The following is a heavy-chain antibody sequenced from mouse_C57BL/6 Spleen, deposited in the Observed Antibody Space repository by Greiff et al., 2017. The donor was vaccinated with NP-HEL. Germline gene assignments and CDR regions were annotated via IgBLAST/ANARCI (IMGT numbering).Heavy chain of an antibody. CDR3: ARKRDGDY. J-gene: IGHJ2*01. CDR1: GYAFSSSW. Sequence: QVQLKESGPELVKPGASVKISCKASGYAFSSSWMNWVKQRPGKGLEWIGRIYPGDGDTNYNGKFKGKATLTADKSSSTAYMQLSSLTSEDSAVYFCARKRDGDYWGQGTTLTVSS. CDR2: IYPGDGDT. D-gene: IGHD3-3*01. V-gene: IGHV1-82*01.